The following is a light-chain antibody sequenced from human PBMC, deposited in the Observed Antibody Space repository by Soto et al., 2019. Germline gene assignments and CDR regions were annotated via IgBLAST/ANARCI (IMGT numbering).Light chain of an antibody. V-gene: IGLV2-14*01. CDR3: TSYTTSTTWV. CDR2: EVS. CDR1: SSDVGAYNY. Sequence: QSALTQPASVSGSPGQSITIPCTGTSSDVGAYNYVSWYQHCPGKAPKLVIYEVSYRPSGVSDRFSASKSGNTAFLTISGLQAEDEADYYCTSYTTSTTWVFGGGTKLTVL. J-gene: IGLJ2*01.